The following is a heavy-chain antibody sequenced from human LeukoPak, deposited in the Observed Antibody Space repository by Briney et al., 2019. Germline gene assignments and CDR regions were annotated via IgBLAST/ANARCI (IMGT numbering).Heavy chain of an antibody. V-gene: IGHV3-74*01. CDR1: GLTFSSYW. CDR2: INSDGSST. D-gene: IGHD7-27*01. CDR3: ARVKLGIGGNFDY. Sequence: PGGSLRLSCAASGLTFSSYWMHWVRQAPGKGLVWVSRINSDGSSTSYADSVKGRFTISRDNAKNTLYLQMNSLRAKDTAVYYCARVKLGIGGNFDYWGQGTLVTVSS. J-gene: IGHJ4*02.